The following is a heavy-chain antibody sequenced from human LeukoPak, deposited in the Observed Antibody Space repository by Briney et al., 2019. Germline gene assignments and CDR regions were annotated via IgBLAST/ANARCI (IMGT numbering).Heavy chain of an antibody. CDR3: ARIHGSGSFVDY. CDR2: IYPGDSDT. J-gene: IGHJ4*02. V-gene: IGHV5-51*01. Sequence: GGSLKISCEGSGYRFTNYWIGWVRQMPGKGLEWMGRIYPGDSDTRYSPSFQGQVSISADTSISTAHLQWSSLKASDTAIYYCARIHGSGSFVDYWGQGTLVTVSS. CDR1: GYRFTNYW. D-gene: IGHD3-10*01.